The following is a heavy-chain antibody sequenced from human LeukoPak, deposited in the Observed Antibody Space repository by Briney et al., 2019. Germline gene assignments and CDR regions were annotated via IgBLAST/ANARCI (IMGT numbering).Heavy chain of an antibody. CDR2: ILGSGGST. D-gene: IGHD3-9*01. Sequence: GASLRLSCAASGFTSSNYAMSWVRQAPGKGLEWVSAILGSGGSTYYADSVKGRFTVSRDNFKSTLYLQMNSLRAEDTALYYCAKWGDYDVLTGYYVPDYWGQGTLVTVSS. J-gene: IGHJ4*02. CDR1: GFTSSNYA. V-gene: IGHV3-23*01. CDR3: AKWGDYDVLTGYYVPDY.